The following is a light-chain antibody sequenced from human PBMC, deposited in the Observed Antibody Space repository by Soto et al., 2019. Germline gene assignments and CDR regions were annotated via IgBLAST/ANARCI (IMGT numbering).Light chain of an antibody. J-gene: IGKJ1*01. V-gene: IGKV3-15*01. CDR3: QQYNNWPGT. CDR1: QSVSSN. CDR2: GAS. Sequence: EIVMTQSPATLSVSPGERATLSCRASQSVSSNLAWYQQKPGQAPRLLIYGASTRATGIPARFSGSGSGTEFTLTISSLQSEDFAVYYCQQYNNWPGTLGQGTKVVIK.